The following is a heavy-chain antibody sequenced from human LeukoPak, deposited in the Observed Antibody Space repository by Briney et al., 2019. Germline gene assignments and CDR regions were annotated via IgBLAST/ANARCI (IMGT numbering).Heavy chain of an antibody. CDR2: ISSSSSYI. CDR1: GFTFSSYS. D-gene: IGHD6-6*01. V-gene: IGHV3-21*01. J-gene: IGHJ4*02. Sequence: GGSLSLSCAASGFTFSSYSMNWVRQAPGKGLEWVSSISSSSSYIYYADSVKGRFTISRDNAKNSLYLQMNSLRAEDTAVYYCARDTAARRPFDYWGQGTLVTVSS. CDR3: ARDTAARRPFDY.